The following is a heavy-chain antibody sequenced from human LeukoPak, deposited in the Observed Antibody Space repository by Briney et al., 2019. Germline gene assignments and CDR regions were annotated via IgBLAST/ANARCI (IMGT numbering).Heavy chain of an antibody. J-gene: IGHJ6*03. CDR1: GYTFTSYY. Sequence: ASVKVSCKASGYTFTSYYMHWVRQAPGQGLEWMGIINPSGGSTSYAQKFQGRVTMTRDTSTSTVYMELSSLRSDDTAVYYCARYLRYYYYMDVWGKGTTVTISS. CDR2: INPSGGST. V-gene: IGHV1-46*01. CDR3: ARYLRYYYYMDV.